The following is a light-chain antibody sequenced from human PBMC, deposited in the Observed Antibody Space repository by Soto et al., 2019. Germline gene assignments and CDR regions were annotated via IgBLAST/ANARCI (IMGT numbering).Light chain of an antibody. CDR2: TAS. Sequence: TQSPATLSASVGDRVTITCRASQSISTYLNWYQQHPGKAPELLIYTASNLESGVPSRFSGSGSGTDFTLTISSLQPEDFATYYCQQSYGIPPVTFGGGTKVEIK. J-gene: IGKJ4*01. CDR3: QQSYGIPPVT. V-gene: IGKV1-39*01. CDR1: QSISTY.